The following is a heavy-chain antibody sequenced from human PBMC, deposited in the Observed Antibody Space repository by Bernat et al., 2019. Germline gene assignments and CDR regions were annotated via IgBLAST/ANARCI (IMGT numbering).Heavy chain of an antibody. J-gene: IGHJ4*02. CDR3: AAGCTNDVCYINS. CDR2: IYSGGKT. CDR1: GFTVNSKY. D-gene: IGHD2-8*01. V-gene: IGHV3-53*02. Sequence: EVQLVETGGGLIQPGGSLRLSCAASGFTVNSKYMNWVRQAPGKGLEWVSVIYSGGKTYYADSVKGRFTISRDNSKNTLYLQMNSLGAEDTAVYFCAAGCTNDVCYINSWGQGTLVTVSS.